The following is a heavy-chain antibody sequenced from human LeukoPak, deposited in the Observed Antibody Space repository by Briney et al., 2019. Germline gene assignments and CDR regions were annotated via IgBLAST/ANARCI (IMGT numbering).Heavy chain of an antibody. V-gene: IGHV3-66*02. CDR2: IYSGGNT. J-gene: IGHJ4*02. CDR1: GFTVSSNY. CDR3: ARSTRFGEFNH. Sequence: GGSLRLSCAASGFTVSSNYMSWVRQAPGKGLEWVSVIYSGGNTYYADSVKGRFTISRDSSKNTLYLQMNSLRPEDTAVYYCARSTRFGEFNHWGQGTLVTVSS. D-gene: IGHD3-10*02.